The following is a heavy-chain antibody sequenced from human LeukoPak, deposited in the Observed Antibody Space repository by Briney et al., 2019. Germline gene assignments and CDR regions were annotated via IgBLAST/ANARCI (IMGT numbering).Heavy chain of an antibody. CDR2: IYYSGST. J-gene: IGHJ5*02. D-gene: IGHD3-22*01. V-gene: IGHV4-39*01. CDR1: GGSISSSSYY. CDR3: ARQNEGYYYDSSGLNWFDP. Sequence: SETLSLTCTVSGGSISSSSYYWGWIRQPPGKGLEWIGSIYYSGSTYYNPSLKSRVTISVDTSKNQFSLKLSSVTAADTAVYYCARQNEGYYYDSSGLNWFDPWGQGTLVTVPS.